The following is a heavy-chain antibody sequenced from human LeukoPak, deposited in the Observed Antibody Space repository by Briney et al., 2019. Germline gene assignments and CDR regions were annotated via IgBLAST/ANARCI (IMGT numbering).Heavy chain of an antibody. V-gene: IGHV3-48*03. CDR1: GFTFSSYE. CDR3: ARGKGFVGYCSSTSCYSRWFDP. Sequence: PGGSLRLSCAASGFTFSSYEMNWVRQAPGKGLEWVSYISSSGSTIYYADSVKGRFTISRDNSKNTLYLQMNSLRAEDTAVYYCARGKGFVGYCSSTSCYSRWFDPWGQGTLVTVSS. J-gene: IGHJ5*02. D-gene: IGHD2-2*01. CDR2: ISSSGSTI.